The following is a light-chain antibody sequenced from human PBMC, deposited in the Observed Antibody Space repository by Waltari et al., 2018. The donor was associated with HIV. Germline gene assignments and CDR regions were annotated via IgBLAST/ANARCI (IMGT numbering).Light chain of an antibody. V-gene: IGLV2-23*02. CDR3: CSCPRSGIRYV. Sequence: QSALTQPASVSGSPGQSITISCTGTSSNVGSDDLFSWYQQHPGEAPKLISYEVTKRPSGVSNRVAGEKSGNTASLTISGLQAEDEADYYCCSCPRSGIRYVFGTGTKVTVL. J-gene: IGLJ1*01. CDR2: EVT. CDR1: SSNVGSDDL.